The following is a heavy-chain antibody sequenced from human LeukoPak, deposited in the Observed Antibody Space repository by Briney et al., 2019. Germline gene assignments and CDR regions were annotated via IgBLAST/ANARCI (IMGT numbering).Heavy chain of an antibody. CDR1: GGSINNYY. V-gene: IGHV4-59*08. Sequence: PSETLSLTCTVSGGSINNYYWSWIRQSPGKGLEWIAYIYYRGNAIYNPSLRSRVTISVDTSREQFPLQLTSVTAADTALYYCARHSEAATTNDAFDIWGQGTMVTVSS. D-gene: IGHD4-11*01. CDR2: IYYRGNA. J-gene: IGHJ3*02. CDR3: ARHSEAATTNDAFDI.